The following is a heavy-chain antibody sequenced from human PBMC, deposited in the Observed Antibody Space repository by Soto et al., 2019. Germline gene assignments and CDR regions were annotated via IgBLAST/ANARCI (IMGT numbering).Heavy chain of an antibody. V-gene: IGHV3-33*06. D-gene: IGHD3-16*01. Sequence: GGSLRLSCAASGFTFSSYGMHWVRQAPGKGLEWVAVIWYDGSNKYYADSVKGRFTISRDNSKSTLYLQMNSLRAEDTAVYYCAKDQDDYVWAPSFDDWGQVTQVTVSS. J-gene: IGHJ4*02. CDR2: IWYDGSNK. CDR3: AKDQDDYVWAPSFDD. CDR1: GFTFSSYG.